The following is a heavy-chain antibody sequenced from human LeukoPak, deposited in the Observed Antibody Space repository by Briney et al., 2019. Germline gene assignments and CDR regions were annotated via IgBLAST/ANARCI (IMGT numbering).Heavy chain of an antibody. Sequence: PGGSLRLSCAASGFTFSNYAMHWVRQAPGEGLEWVALISFDGTNKYYADSVKGRFTISRDNSQNTLYLQMNSRRPDDTAVYYCAKVYSGNYFSDYWGQGTLVTVSS. CDR1: GFTFSNYA. J-gene: IGHJ4*02. V-gene: IGHV3-30*01. CDR2: ISFDGTNK. D-gene: IGHD1-26*01. CDR3: AKVYSGNYFSDY.